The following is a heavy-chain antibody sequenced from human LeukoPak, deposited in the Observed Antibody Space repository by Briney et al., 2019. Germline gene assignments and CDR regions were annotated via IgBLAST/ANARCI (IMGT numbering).Heavy chain of an antibody. V-gene: IGHV4-34*01. CDR3: ARHRSGRDFAF. D-gene: IGHD6-25*01. CDR1: GGSFSNYY. CDR2: INHSGST. Sequence: SETLSLTCGVSGGSFSNYYWSWVRQPPGKGLEWIGEINHSGSTNSNPSLKSRVTISVETSKKHFSLRLSSVTAADTAVYYCARHRSGRDFAFWGQGTLVTVSS. J-gene: IGHJ4*02.